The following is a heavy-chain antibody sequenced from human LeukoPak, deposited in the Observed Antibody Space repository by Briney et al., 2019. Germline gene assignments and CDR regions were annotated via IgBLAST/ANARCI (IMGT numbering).Heavy chain of an antibody. V-gene: IGHV4-59*01. CDR1: GGSISSYY. CDR2: IYYSGST. J-gene: IGHJ6*02. D-gene: IGHD3-16*01. CDR3: ARSPLWYYYGMDV. Sequence: SENLSLNCTVSGGSISSYYWSWIRQPPGKGLEWIGYIYYSGSTNYNPSLKSRCTISVDTSKNQFSLKLSSVTAADTAVYYCARSPLWYYYGMDVWGQGTTVTVSS.